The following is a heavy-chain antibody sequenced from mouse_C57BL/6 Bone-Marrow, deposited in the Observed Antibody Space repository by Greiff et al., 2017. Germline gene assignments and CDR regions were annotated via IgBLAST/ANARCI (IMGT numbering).Heavy chain of an antibody. CDR3: TRRYESYFYYAMDY. Sequence: QVQLQQSGAELVRPGASVTLSCKASGYTFTDYEMHWVKQTPVHGLEWIGAIDPETGGTAYNQKFKGKAILTADKSSSTAYMELRSLTSEDSAFYYCTRRYESYFYYAMDYWGQGTSVTVSS. CDR1: GYTFTDYE. CDR2: IDPETGGT. D-gene: IGHD2-3*01. V-gene: IGHV1-15*01. J-gene: IGHJ4*01.